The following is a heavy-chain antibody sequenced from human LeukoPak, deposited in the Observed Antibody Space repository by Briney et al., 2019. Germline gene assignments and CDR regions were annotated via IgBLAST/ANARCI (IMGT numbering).Heavy chain of an antibody. V-gene: IGHV3-23*01. Sequence: PGGSLRLSCAASGFTFSSYWMSWVRQAPGKGLEWVSAISGRDGSTYYADSVKGRFTISRDNSENTLFLQMNSLRADDTAVYYCAKDGGESNSWYGESWGQGTLVTVSS. CDR1: GFTFSSYW. J-gene: IGHJ4*02. CDR2: ISGRDGST. CDR3: AKDGGESNSWYGES. D-gene: IGHD6-13*01.